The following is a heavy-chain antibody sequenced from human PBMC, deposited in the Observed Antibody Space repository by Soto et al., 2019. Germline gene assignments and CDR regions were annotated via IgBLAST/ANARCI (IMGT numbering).Heavy chain of an antibody. CDR1: GGSINSGGYY. V-gene: IGHV4-31*03. Sequence: QVQLRESGPGLVKPSQTLSLTCTVSGGSINSGGYYWNWIRQLPGKGLEWIGYMYYSGSTYYNPFLRGRVIISADTSENHFSLKLSSVTAAETAVYFCARGYRQSGYSSSWVFDYWGQGTLVNVSS. CDR2: MYYSGST. CDR3: ARGYRQSGYSSSWVFDY. J-gene: IGHJ4*02. D-gene: IGHD6-13*01.